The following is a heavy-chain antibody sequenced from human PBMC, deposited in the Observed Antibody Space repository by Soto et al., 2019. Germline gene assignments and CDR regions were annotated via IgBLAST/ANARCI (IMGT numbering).Heavy chain of an antibody. J-gene: IGHJ6*02. CDR2: ITANGSRT. D-gene: IGHD6-19*01. CDR1: GFTFSSYW. Sequence: GGSLRLSCGASGFTFSSYWMHWVRQAPGKGLEWVSRITANGSRTNYADSVKGRFTISRDNSKNTLYLQMNSLRAEDTAVYYCAKRGGEEGQWLSTYYYGMDVWGQGTTVTVSS. CDR3: AKRGGEEGQWLSTYYYGMDV. V-gene: IGHV3-74*01.